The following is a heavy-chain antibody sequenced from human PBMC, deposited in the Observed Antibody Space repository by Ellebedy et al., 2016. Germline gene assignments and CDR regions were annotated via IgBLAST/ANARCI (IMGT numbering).Heavy chain of an antibody. Sequence: GGSLRLSCAASGFTFSSSYMNWVRQAPGKGLEWVSSIDSGSTYINYADSVKGRFTISRDNAKNSLYLQLNSLRAEDTAVYFCARDLNYWGQGTLVTVSS. CDR2: IDSGSTYI. J-gene: IGHJ4*02. CDR1: GFTFSSSY. CDR3: ARDLNY. V-gene: IGHV3-21*01.